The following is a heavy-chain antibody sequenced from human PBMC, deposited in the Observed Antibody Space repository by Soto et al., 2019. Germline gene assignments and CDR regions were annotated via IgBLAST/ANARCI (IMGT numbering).Heavy chain of an antibody. D-gene: IGHD3-9*01. J-gene: IGHJ5*02. CDR1: GGSISSYY. V-gene: IGHV4-59*01. CDR2: IYYTGST. Sequence: QVQLQESGPGLVKPSETLSLTCTVSGGSISSYYWSWIRQPPGKGLEWIGYIYYTGSTNYNPSLKSRVTISVDTSKNQFSLKLSSVTAADTAVYYCARAFEGWFDPWGQGTLVIVSS. CDR3: ARAFEGWFDP.